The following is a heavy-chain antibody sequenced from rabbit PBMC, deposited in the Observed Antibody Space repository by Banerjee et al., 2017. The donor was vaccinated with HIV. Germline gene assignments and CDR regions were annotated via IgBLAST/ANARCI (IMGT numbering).Heavy chain of an antibody. D-gene: IGHD2-1*01. CDR1: GFSFSSSYY. V-gene: IGHV1S40*01. CDR3: AREDYSYDDYGDYNL. Sequence: QSLEESGGDLVKPGASLTLTCTASGFSFSSSYYMCWVRQAPGKGLELIACIYAGGSGSTYYASWAKGRFTISKTSSTTVTLQMTSLTAADTATYFCAREDYSYDDYGDYNLWGPGTLVTVS. CDR2: IYAGGSGST. J-gene: IGHJ4*01.